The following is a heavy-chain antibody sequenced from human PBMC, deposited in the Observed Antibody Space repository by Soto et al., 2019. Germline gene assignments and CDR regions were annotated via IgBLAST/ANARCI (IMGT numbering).Heavy chain of an antibody. J-gene: IGHJ5*01. CDR3: AKPIRYSSSWFDY. D-gene: IGHD3-9*01. CDR2: ISYDGSNK. V-gene: IGHV3-30*18. Sequence: QIQLVDSGGGAVQPGRSLRLSCAASGFTFPTYDMHWVRQAPGKGLEWVALISYDGSNKYYADSVKGRFNTSRDNSKNTLYLQMNSLRTEDTAMYYCAKPIRYSSSWFDYWGQGTLVTVSS. CDR1: GFTFPTYD.